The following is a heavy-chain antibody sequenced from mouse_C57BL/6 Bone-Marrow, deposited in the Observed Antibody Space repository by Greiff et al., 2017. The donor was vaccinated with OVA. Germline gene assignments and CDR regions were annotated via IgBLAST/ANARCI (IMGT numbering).Heavy chain of an antibody. CDR2: ISNLAYSS. V-gene: IGHV5-15*01. Sequence: EVMLVESGGGLVQPGGSLKLSCAASGFTFSDYGMAWVRQAPRTGPEWVAFISNLAYSSYYADTVTGRFTISRENAKNTLYLEMSSLRSEDTAMYYCARLYYYGSRRFAYWGQGTLVTVSA. CDR1: GFTFSDYG. J-gene: IGHJ3*01. D-gene: IGHD1-1*01. CDR3: ARLYYYGSRRFAY.